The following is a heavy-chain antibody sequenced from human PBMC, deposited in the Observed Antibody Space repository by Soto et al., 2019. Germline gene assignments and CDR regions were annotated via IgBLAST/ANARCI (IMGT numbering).Heavy chain of an antibody. CDR1: GGSISSGGYS. CDR3: ARSSPVVTAP. D-gene: IGHD2-21*02. V-gene: IGHV4-30-2*01. Sequence: SETLSLTCAVSGGSISSGGYSWSWIRQPPGKGLEWIGYIYNSGSTYYNPSLKSRVTISVDTSKNQFSLKLSSVTAADTAVYYCARSSPVVTAPWGQGTLVTVSS. J-gene: IGHJ5*02. CDR2: IYNSGST.